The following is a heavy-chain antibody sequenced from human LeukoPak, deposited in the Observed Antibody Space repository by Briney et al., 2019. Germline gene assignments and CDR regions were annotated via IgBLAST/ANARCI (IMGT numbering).Heavy chain of an antibody. D-gene: IGHD4-11*01. CDR2: INHSGST. V-gene: IGHV4-34*01. Sequence: SETLSLTCAVYSGSFSGYYWSWIRQPPGKGLEWIGEINHSGSTNYNPSLKSRVTISVDTSKNQFSLKLSSVTAADTAVYYCARASHDYTIYGMDVWGQGTTVTVSS. CDR3: ARASHDYTIYGMDV. CDR1: SGSFSGYY. J-gene: IGHJ6*02.